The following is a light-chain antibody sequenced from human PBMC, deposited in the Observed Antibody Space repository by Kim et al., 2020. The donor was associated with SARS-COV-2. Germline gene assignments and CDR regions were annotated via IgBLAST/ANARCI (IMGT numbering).Light chain of an antibody. CDR1: QSIGSS. J-gene: IGKJ1*01. V-gene: IGKV1-5*03. Sequence: DIQMTQSPSALSASVGDRVTITCRASQSIGSSLAWYQQKPGKAPKLLISKASSLESGVPSRFSGSGSGTEFTLTISSLQPDDFATYYGQQYDTYLRTFGQGTKVDIK. CDR2: KAS. CDR3: QQYDTYLRT.